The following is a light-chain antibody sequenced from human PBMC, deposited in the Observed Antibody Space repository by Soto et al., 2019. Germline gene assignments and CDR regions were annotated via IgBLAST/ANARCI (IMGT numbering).Light chain of an antibody. CDR3: AAWDDSLNGYV. Sequence: QSVLTQPPSASGTPGQRVTISCSGSRSNIGSNTVNWYQHLPGTAPKLLIYGNNLRPSGVPDRFSDSKSGTSASLAISGLQSEDEADYYCAAWDDSLNGYVFGTGTKLTVL. V-gene: IGLV1-44*01. J-gene: IGLJ1*01. CDR1: RSNIGSNT. CDR2: GNN.